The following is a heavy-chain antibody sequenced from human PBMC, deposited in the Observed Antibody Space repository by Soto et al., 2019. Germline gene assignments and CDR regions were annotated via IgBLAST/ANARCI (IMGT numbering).Heavy chain of an antibody. J-gene: IGHJ6*02. Sequence: SETLSPTCTVSGGSVSNSNSYWDWIRQPPGKGLEWIGSGYYSGSTYYNPSLKSRVTISVDPSKNQFYLKLSSVTAADRAVYYCARTDGRYHLAMDVWGQGTSVPVS. D-gene: IGHD6-19*01. CDR2: GYYSGST. V-gene: IGHV4-39*01. CDR3: ARTDGRYHLAMDV. CDR1: GGSVSNSNSY.